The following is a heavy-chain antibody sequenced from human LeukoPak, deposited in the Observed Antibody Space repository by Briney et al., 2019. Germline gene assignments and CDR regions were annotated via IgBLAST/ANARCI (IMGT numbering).Heavy chain of an antibody. D-gene: IGHD4-11*01. CDR1: GGSISSYY. CDR2: INHSGST. J-gene: IGHJ4*02. Sequence: SETLSLTCTVSGGSISSYYWSWIRQPPGKGLEWIGEINHSGSTNYNPSLKSRVTISVDTSKNQFSLKLSSVTAADTAVYYCARIPYSNYVGPDYWGQRTLVTVSS. CDR3: ARIPYSNYVGPDY. V-gene: IGHV4-34*01.